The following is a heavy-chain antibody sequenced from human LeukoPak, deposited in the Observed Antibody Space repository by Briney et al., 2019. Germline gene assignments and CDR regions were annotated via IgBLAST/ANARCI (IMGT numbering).Heavy chain of an antibody. Sequence: GGSLRLSCAASGFSFSNYWMHWVRQTPGKGLVWVSRINIDGTSTSYADSVKGRFTISRDNAKNTLYLQVNSLRAEDTALYFCARSDSGDVDYWGQGTLVTVSS. CDR1: GFSFSNYW. V-gene: IGHV3-74*01. D-gene: IGHD3-10*01. J-gene: IGHJ4*02. CDR2: INIDGTST. CDR3: ARSDSGDVDY.